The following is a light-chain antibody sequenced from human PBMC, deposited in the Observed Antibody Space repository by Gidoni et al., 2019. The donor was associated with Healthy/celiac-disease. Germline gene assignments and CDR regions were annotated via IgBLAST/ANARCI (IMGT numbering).Light chain of an antibody. CDR2: AAS. CDR3: QQLNSYPQ. CDR1: QGISSY. V-gene: IGKV1-9*01. J-gene: IGKJ1*01. Sequence: DILLTQSPSFLSASVGDRVTITCRASQGISSYLDWYQQKPGKAPKLLIYAASTLQSGVPSRFSGSGSGTEFTLTISSLQPEDFATYYCQQLNSYPQFGQGTKVEIK.